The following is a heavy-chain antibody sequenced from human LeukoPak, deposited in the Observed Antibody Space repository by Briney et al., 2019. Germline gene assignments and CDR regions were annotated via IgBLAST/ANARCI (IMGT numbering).Heavy chain of an antibody. CDR2: IYNSGST. J-gene: IGHJ4*02. Sequence: SETLSLTCTVSGGSISSYYWSWIRQPPEKGLEWIGYIYNSGSTNYNPSLKSRVTISVDTSKKQFSPKLSSVTAADTAVYYCAKSYDSSGYYNYWGQGTLVTVSS. D-gene: IGHD3-22*01. CDR3: AKSYDSSGYYNY. V-gene: IGHV4-59*01. CDR1: GGSISSYY.